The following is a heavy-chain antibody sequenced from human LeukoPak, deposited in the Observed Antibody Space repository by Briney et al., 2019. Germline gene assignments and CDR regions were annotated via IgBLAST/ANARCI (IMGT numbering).Heavy chain of an antibody. CDR2: IKQDGSEK. CDR1: EFTFSSYW. J-gene: IGHJ4*02. Sequence: GGSLGLSCAASEFTFSSYWMTWGRQAPGKGLEWVADIKQDGSEKYYVDSVKGRFTISRDNAKNSLFLQMNSLRAEDTAVYYCARGGWDWSGSGSYNDYWGQGTLITVSS. D-gene: IGHD3-10*01. V-gene: IGHV3-7*01. CDR3: ARGGWDWSGSGSYNDY.